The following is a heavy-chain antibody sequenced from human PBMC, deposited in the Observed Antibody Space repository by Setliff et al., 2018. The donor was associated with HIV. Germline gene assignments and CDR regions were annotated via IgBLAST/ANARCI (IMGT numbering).Heavy chain of an antibody. V-gene: IGHV4-34*12. CDR3: ARGFEGYCSGASCHWFDS. Sequence: PSETLSLTCAVYGGSLRDHDWSWIRQTPRKGLEWIGEIIHSGRTNYNPSLKTRLIISRDTSKNQFSLRLSSATVADTAIYYCARGFEGYCSGASCHWFDSWGQGTQVTVSS. CDR1: GGSLRDHD. D-gene: IGHD2-15*01. CDR2: IIHSGRT. J-gene: IGHJ5*01.